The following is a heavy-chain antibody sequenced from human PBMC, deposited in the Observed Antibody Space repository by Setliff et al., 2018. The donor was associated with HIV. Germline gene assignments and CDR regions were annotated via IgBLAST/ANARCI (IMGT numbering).Heavy chain of an antibody. CDR2: IYPNGSP. Sequence: KPSETLSLTCTVSGGSISSYYWSWIRQPPGKGLEWIGYIYPNGSPDYPSGNIVYNPSFRSRVTLSLDTSKNQFSLKLTSVTAADAAVYYCTGDYNSGSYRFDYWGQGTPVTVSS. V-gene: IGHV4-4*08. J-gene: IGHJ4*02. D-gene: IGHD3-10*01. CDR1: GGSISSYY. CDR3: TGDYNSGSYRFDY.